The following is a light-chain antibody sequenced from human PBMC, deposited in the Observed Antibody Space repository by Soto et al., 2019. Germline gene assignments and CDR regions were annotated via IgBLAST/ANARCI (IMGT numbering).Light chain of an antibody. V-gene: IGLV2-14*01. J-gene: IGLJ3*02. CDR1: SSDVGTYNY. Sequence: QSALTQPASVSGSPGQSITISCTGTSSDVGTYNYVSWYQHRPGKAPKLMIYDVSYRPSGVSNRFSGSKSANTASLTISGLQAEDEADYYCSSYAGSYTWVFGGGTKVTVL. CDR2: DVS. CDR3: SSYAGSYTWV.